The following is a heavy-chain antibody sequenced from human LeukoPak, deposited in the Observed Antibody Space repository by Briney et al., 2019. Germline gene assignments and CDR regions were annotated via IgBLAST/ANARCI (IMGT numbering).Heavy chain of an antibody. CDR1: GFTVSSNY. CDR3: ARDKYSSGWYYFDY. J-gene: IGHJ4*02. D-gene: IGHD6-19*01. V-gene: IGHV3-53*01. CDR2: IYSAGST. Sequence: SGGSLILSCAASGFTVSSNYMYWVRQAPGKGLEGVSVIYSAGSTYYADSVKGRFTISRDNSKNTLYLQMNSLRAEDTAVYYCARDKYSSGWYYFDYWGQGSLVTVSS.